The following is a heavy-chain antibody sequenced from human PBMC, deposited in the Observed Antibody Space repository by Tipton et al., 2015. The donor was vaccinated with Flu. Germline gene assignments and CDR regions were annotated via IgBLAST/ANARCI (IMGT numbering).Heavy chain of an antibody. Sequence: QSEAEVKKPGASVKVSCKASGYTFTSYNMHWVRQAPGQGLEWMGIIYPAGGGISYAQKFQGRVIMTRDRSTGTVHMELSSLKSDDTAMYYCARDKGGGTYTFDAWGQGTMVTVSS. CDR1: GYTFTSYN. D-gene: IGHD1-1*01. J-gene: IGHJ3*01. CDR2: IYPAGGGI. CDR3: ARDKGGGTYTFDA. V-gene: IGHV1-46*01.